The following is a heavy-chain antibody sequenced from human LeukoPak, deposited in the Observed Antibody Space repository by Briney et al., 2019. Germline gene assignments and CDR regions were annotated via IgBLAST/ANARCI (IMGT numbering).Heavy chain of an antibody. CDR2: IWYDGSNK. D-gene: IGHD2-15*01. Sequence: GGSLRPSCAASGFTFSSYGMHWVRQAPGKGLEWVAVIWYDGSNKYYADSVKGRFTISRDNSKNTLYLQMNSLRAEDTAVYYCAKADCSGGSCYYSDYWGQGTLVTVSS. CDR1: GFTFSSYG. CDR3: AKADCSGGSCYYSDY. V-gene: IGHV3-33*06. J-gene: IGHJ4*02.